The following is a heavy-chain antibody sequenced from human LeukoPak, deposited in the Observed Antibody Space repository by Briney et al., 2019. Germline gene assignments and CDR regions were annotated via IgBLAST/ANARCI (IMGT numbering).Heavy chain of an antibody. CDR3: ARKLGYCSSTSCFNWFDP. J-gene: IGHJ5*02. D-gene: IGHD2-2*01. CDR1: GGSFSGYY. CDR2: IYHSGST. V-gene: IGHV4-30-2*01. Sequence: PSETLSLTCAVYGGSFSGYYWSWIRQPPGKGLEWIGYIYHSGSTYYNPSLKSRVTISVDRSKNQFSLKLSSVTAADTAVYYCARKLGYCSSTSCFNWFDPWGQGTLVTVSS.